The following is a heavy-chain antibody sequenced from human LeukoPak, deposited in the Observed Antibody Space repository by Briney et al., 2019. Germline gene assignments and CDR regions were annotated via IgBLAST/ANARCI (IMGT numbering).Heavy chain of an antibody. V-gene: IGHV1-46*03. CDR2: INPSGGST. D-gene: IGHD3-22*01. CDR3: ARAVTERFYYDSSGYYYPLDY. CDR1: GYTFTSYD. J-gene: IGHJ4*02. Sequence: ASVKVSCKASGYTFTSYDINWVRQATGQGLEWMGIINPSGGSTSYTQKFQGRVTMTRDTSTSTVYMELSSLRSEDTAVYYCARAVTERFYYDSSGYYYPLDYWGQGTLVTVSS.